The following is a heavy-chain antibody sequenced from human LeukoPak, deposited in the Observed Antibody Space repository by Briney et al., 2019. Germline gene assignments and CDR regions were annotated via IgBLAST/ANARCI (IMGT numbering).Heavy chain of an antibody. CDR2: IKKDGSEK. D-gene: IGHD3-22*01. J-gene: IGHJ4*02. Sequence: GSLRLSCEASGLTFSSHWMTWVRPAPGKGLEWVANIKKDGSEKYYVDSVKGRFTISRDNAKNSLYLQMNSLRVEDTAVYYCACRPRSDSYYGVFDYWGQGTEVTVSS. CDR1: GLTFSSHW. CDR3: ACRPRSDSYYGVFDY. V-gene: IGHV3-7*01.